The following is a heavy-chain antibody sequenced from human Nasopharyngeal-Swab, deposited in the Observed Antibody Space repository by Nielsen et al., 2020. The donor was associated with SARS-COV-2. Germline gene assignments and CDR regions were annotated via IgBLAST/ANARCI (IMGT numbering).Heavy chain of an antibody. J-gene: IGHJ3*02. CDR2: ISYNSNNI. CDR1: GFTFEDFA. CDR3: AKDGVHHTFDI. Sequence: LRLSCTASGFTFEDFAMLWVRQAPGKGLEWVSGISYNSNNIGYADSVKGRFTISRDNAKNPLYLQMNSLRAEDMGFYYCAKDGVHHTFDIWGQGTMVTVSS. V-gene: IGHV3-9*03.